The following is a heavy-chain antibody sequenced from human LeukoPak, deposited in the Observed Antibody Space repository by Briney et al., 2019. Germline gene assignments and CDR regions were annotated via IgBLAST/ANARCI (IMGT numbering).Heavy chain of an antibody. J-gene: IGHJ4*02. CDR2: IYYSGST. CDR1: GGSISSYY. CDR3: ARADAVAAFFDY. V-gene: IGHV4-59*01. D-gene: IGHD6-19*01. Sequence: SETLSLTCTVSGGSISSYYWSWIRQPPGKGLEWIGYIYYSGSTNYNPSLKSRVTISVDASKNQFSLKLSSVTAADTAVYYCARADAVAAFFDYWGQGTLVTVSS.